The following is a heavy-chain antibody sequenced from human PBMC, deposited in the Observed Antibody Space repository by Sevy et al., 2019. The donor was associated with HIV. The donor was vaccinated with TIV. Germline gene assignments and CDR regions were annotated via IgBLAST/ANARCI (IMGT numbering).Heavy chain of an antibody. CDR3: ARDLGIAARPGYYYYYGMDV. D-gene: IGHD6-6*01. Sequence: GGSLRLSCAASGFTFSSYSMNWVRQAPGKGLEWVSSISSSSSYIYCADSVKGRFTISRDNAKNSLYLQMNSLRAEDTAVYYCARDLGIAARPGYYYYYGMDVWGQGTTVTVSS. CDR1: GFTFSSYS. V-gene: IGHV3-21*01. J-gene: IGHJ6*02. CDR2: ISSSSSYI.